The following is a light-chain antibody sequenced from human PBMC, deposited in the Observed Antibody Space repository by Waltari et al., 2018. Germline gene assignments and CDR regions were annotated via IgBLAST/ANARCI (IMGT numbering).Light chain of an antibody. V-gene: IGLV4-69*01. J-gene: IGLJ3*02. Sequence: QLVLTQSPSASASLGASVKLTCTLSSGHSSNVIAWLQEQPGKGPRYLMKVNRDGSHSKGDEIPDRFAGSSSGAERYLTISSRQSEDEADYYCQTGGHGTWVFGGGTKLTVL. CDR3: QTGGHGTWV. CDR1: SGHSSNV. CDR2: VNRDGSH.